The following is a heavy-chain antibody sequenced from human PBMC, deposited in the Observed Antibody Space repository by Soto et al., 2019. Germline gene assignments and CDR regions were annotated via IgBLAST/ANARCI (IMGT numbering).Heavy chain of an antibody. CDR2: INPNSGGT. J-gene: IGHJ6*02. Sequence: ASVEVSCKASGYTFTGYYIHWVRQAPGQGLEWMGWINPNSGGTNYAQKFQGRVTMTRDTSISTAYMELSRLRSDDTAVYYCARDGDAGIAAAGTSGRLSPYYYYGMDVWGQGTTVTVSS. D-gene: IGHD6-13*01. CDR3: ARDGDAGIAAAGTSGRLSPYYYYGMDV. V-gene: IGHV1-2*02. CDR1: GYTFTGYY.